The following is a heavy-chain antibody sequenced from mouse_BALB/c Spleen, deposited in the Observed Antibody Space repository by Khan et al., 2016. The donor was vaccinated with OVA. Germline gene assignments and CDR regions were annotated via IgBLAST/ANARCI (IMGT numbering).Heavy chain of an antibody. V-gene: IGHV1-4*01. D-gene: IGHD3-1*01. CDR3: SRKSTRSSY. CDR2: INPSSGYT. CDR1: GYTFTSYT. J-gene: IGHJ3*01. Sequence: QVQLQQSGAELVKPGASVKMSCKASGYTFTSYTMHWVKQRPGQGLEWIGYINPSSGYTKYNQKFKDKATLTADKSSSTAYMQLSSLTSEDSAVNYCSRKSTRSSYWGQGTTVTVSA.